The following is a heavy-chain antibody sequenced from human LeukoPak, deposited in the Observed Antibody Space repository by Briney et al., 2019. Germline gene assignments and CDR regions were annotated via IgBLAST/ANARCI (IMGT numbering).Heavy chain of an antibody. Sequence: GGSLRLSCAASGFTFSSYAMSWVRQAPGKGLEWVSAISGSGGSTYYADSVKGRFTISRDNSKNTLYLQMNSLRAEDTARYYCAKDLSSDVWQQLSSTFDCWREGTLVTVCS. CDR3: AKDLSSDVWQQLSSTFDC. CDR1: GFTFSSYA. D-gene: IGHD6-13*01. J-gene: IGHJ4*02. CDR2: ISGSGGST. V-gene: IGHV3-23*01.